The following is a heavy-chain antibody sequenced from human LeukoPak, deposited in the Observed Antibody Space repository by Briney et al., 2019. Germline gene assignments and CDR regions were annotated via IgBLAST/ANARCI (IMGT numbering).Heavy chain of an antibody. J-gene: IGHJ6*02. V-gene: IGHV4-31*03. D-gene: IGHD3-22*01. CDR1: GGSISSGGYY. Sequence: SETLSLTCTVSGGSISSGGYYWSWLRQHPGKGLEWIGYIYYSGSTYYNPSLKSRVTISVDTSKNQFSLKLSSVTAADTAVYYCARDTGLNYYYGMDVWGQGTTVTVTS. CDR3: ARDTGLNYYYGMDV. CDR2: IYYSGST.